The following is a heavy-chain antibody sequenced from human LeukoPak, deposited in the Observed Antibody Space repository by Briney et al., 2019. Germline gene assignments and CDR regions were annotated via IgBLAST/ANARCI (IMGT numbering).Heavy chain of an antibody. CDR3: AHSGELRYFDWLFEY. J-gene: IGHJ4*02. CDR1: GGSISSYY. CDR2: IYYSGST. D-gene: IGHD3-9*01. V-gene: IGHV4-59*01. Sequence: SETLSLTCTVSGGSISSYYWSWIRQPPGKGLEWIGYIYYSGSTNYNPSLKSRVTISVDTSKNQFSLKLSSVTAADTAVYYCAHSGELRYFDWLFEYWGQGTLVTVSS.